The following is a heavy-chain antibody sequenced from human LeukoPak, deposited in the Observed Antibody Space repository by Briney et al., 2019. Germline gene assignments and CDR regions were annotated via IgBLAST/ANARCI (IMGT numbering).Heavy chain of an antibody. J-gene: IGHJ4*02. Sequence: GGSLRLSCAASGCTLSGSAMHWVRQASGKGLEWVGRIRSKANSYATAYAASVKGRFTISRDDSKNTAYLQMNSLKTEDTAVYYCTTLAEVRGVIILDYWGQGTLVTVSS. CDR3: TTLAEVRGVIILDY. CDR2: IRSKANSYAT. V-gene: IGHV3-73*01. D-gene: IGHD3-10*01. CDR1: GCTLSGSA.